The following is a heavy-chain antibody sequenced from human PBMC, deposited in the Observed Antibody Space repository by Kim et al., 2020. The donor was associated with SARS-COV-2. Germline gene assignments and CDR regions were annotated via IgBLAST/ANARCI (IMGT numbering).Heavy chain of an antibody. CDR1: GYTFTKYS. CDR2: ITTYNGNT. Sequence: ASVKVSCKASGYTFTKYSISWVRQAPGQGLEWMGWITTYNGNTNFAQKLQDRVTMTTDTSTSTAYMELRSLRSDDTAVYFCARVASTVTTHFDYWGLGTLVTVSS. CDR3: ARVASTVTTHFDY. J-gene: IGHJ4*02. V-gene: IGHV1-18*01. D-gene: IGHD4-17*01.